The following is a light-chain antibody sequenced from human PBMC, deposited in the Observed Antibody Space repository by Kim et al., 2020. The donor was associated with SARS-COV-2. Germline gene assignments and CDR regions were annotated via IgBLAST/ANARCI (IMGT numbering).Light chain of an antibody. CDR2: SNN. CDR3: AAWDDSLNGYV. J-gene: IGLJ1*01. CDR1: SSNIGSNT. Sequence: QSVLTQPPSASGTPGQRVTISCSGSSSNIGSNTVSWYQQLPGTAPKLLIYSNNQRPSRVPDRFSGSKSGTSASLAISGLQSEDEADYYCAAWDDSLNGYVFGTGTKVTVL. V-gene: IGLV1-44*01.